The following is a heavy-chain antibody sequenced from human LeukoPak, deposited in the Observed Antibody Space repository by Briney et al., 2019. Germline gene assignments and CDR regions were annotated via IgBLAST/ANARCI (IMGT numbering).Heavy chain of an antibody. V-gene: IGHV1-2*02. J-gene: IGHJ6*02. D-gene: IGHD6-13*01. Sequence: GASVKVSCKASGYTFTGYYMHWVRQAPGQGLEWMGWINPNSGGTNYAQKFQGRVTMTRNTSISTAYMELSSLRSEDTAVYYCARAYSGSWYDYYYYYYGMDVWGQGTTVTVSS. CDR3: ARAYSGSWYDYYYYYYGMDV. CDR1: GYTFTGYY. CDR2: INPNSGGT.